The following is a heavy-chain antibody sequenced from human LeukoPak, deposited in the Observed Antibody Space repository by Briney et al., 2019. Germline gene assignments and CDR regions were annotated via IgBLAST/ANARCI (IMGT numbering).Heavy chain of an antibody. CDR2: IYYSGST. V-gene: IGHV4-39*07. CDR1: GGSISSSYY. CDR3: ARDRGGPVDY. D-gene: IGHD6-25*01. J-gene: IGHJ4*02. Sequence: PSETLSLTCTVSGGSISSSYYWGWIRQPPGKGLEWIGSIYYSGSTYYNPSLKSRVTISVDTSKNQFSLKLSSVTAADTAVYYCARDRGGPVDYWGQGTLVTVSS.